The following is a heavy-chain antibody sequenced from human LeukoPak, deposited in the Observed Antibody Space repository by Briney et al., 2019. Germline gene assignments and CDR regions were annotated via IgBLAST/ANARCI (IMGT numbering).Heavy chain of an antibody. D-gene: IGHD3-10*01. V-gene: IGHV3-48*03. J-gene: IGHJ6*02. CDR1: GFTFSSYE. Sequence: PGGSLRLSCAASGFTFSSYEMNWVRQAPGKGLEWVSYISSSGSTIYYADSVKGRFTISRDNAKNSLYLQMNSLRAEDTAVYYCAREGITMVRGAYYYYGMDVWGQGTTVTVSS. CDR2: ISSSGSTI. CDR3: AREGITMVRGAYYYYGMDV.